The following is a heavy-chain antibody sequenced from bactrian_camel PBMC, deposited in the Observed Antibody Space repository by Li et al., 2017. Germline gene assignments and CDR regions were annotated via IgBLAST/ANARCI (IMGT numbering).Heavy chain of an antibody. CDR1: GSRFSRGS. J-gene: IGHJ4*01. D-gene: IGHD1*01. CDR2: MDTYGHT. Sequence: LVESGGDSVQPGGSLRLSCARSGSRFSRGSMAWFRQSPGAEREGVAAMDTYGHTLYSASTKGRFTISADSAGNTLYLQMNNLNPTDTAMYYCAAGSRQPSVPLGPLDARLMLAAPPNPLYNYWGQGTQVTVS. CDR3: AAGSRQPSVPLGPLDARLMLAAPPNPLYNY. V-gene: IGHV3S53*01.